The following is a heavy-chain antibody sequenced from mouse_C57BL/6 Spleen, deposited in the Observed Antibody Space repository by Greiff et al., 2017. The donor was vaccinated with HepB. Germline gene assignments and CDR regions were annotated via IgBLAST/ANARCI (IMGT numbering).Heavy chain of an antibody. D-gene: IGHD1-1*01. J-gene: IGHJ1*03. CDR1: GFSLTSYG. CDR2: IWGDGST. CDR3: AKEEANYYGSSYGWYFDV. V-gene: IGHV2-3*01. Sequence: VQLQQSGPGLVAPSQSLSITCTVSGFSLTSYGVSWVRQPPGKGLEWLGVIWGDGSTNYHSALISRLSISKDNSKSQGFLKLNSLQTDDTATYYCAKEEANYYGSSYGWYFDVWGTGTTVTVSS.